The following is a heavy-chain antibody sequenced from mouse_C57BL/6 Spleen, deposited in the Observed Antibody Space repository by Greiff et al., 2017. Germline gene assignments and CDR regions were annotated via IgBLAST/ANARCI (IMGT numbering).Heavy chain of an antibody. D-gene: IGHD2-4*01. J-gene: IGHJ3*01. Sequence: QVHVKQSGPELVRPGVSVKISCKGSGYTFTDYAMHWVKQSHAKSLEWIGVISTYYGDASYNQKFKDKATMTVDKSSSTAYMELARLTSEDSAVYYCASWDYDGFAYWGQGTLVTVSA. CDR1: GYTFTDYA. V-gene: IGHV1-67*01. CDR3: ASWDYDGFAY. CDR2: ISTYYGDA.